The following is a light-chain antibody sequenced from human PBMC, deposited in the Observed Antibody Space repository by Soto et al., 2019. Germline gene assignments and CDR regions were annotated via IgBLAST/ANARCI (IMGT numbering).Light chain of an antibody. CDR3: HQYHYWSRPP. Sequence: EVVMTQSPATLSVSPGERATLSCRASQSISSDLAWYQQKPGQGPRLLIYSASTRATGIPARISGSGSETEFTLTISSLQSEDFAVYYCHQYHYWSRPPFGGGTKVDIK. CDR1: QSISSD. J-gene: IGKJ4*01. V-gene: IGKV3-15*01. CDR2: SAS.